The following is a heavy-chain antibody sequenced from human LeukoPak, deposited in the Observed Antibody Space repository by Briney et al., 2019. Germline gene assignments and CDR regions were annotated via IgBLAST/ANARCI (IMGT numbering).Heavy chain of an antibody. CDR3: ARDRFADEGYDY. CDR1: TFTLTSQG. CDR2: IWYDGSNK. D-gene: IGHD3-10*01. Sequence: GQSLTPACAAATFTLTSQGMHWVRHAPGKGLEWVAVIWYDGSNKYYADSVKGRFTISRDNSKNTLYLQMNSLRAEDTAVYYCARDRFADEGYDYWGQGTLVTVSS. V-gene: IGHV3-33*01. J-gene: IGHJ4*02.